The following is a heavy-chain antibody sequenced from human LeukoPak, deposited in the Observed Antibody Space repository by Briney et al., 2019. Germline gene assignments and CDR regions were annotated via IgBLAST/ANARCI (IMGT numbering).Heavy chain of an antibody. Sequence: ASVKVSCKASGYTFTGYYMHWVRQAPGQGLEWMGWINPNSGGTNYAQKFQGRVTMTRDTSICTAYMELSRLRSDDTAVYYCARDKGRGQQQLVRDFDYWGQGTLVTVSS. CDR3: ARDKGRGQQQLVRDFDY. CDR2: INPNSGGT. CDR1: GYTFTGYY. V-gene: IGHV1-2*02. J-gene: IGHJ4*02. D-gene: IGHD6-13*01.